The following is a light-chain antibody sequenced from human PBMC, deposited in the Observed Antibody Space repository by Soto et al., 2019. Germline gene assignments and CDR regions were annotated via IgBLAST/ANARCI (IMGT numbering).Light chain of an antibody. V-gene: IGKV3-11*01. J-gene: IGKJ1*01. Sequence: ESVLTQSQATLSLSPGERATLSCMASHSVSSSLALYQQRPGQAPRLLIYDASNRATGVPARFSGSGSGTEFTLTISSLQSEDFAVYYCQQYNNWPKMFGQGTMV. CDR1: HSVSSS. CDR2: DAS. CDR3: QQYNNWPKM.